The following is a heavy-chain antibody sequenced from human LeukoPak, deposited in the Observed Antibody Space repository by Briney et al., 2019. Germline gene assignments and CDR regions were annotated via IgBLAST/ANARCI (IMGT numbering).Heavy chain of an antibody. CDR2: ISGSGGST. D-gene: IGHD6-13*01. Sequence: GGSLRLSCAASGFTYSSYAMSWVRQAPGKGLEWVLAISGSGGSTYYADSVKGRFTISRDNSKNTLYLQMNSLRAEDTAVYYCAKDRKLYSRAAFDIWGQGTMVTVSS. J-gene: IGHJ3*02. CDR1: GFTYSSYA. CDR3: AKDRKLYSRAAFDI. V-gene: IGHV3-23*01.